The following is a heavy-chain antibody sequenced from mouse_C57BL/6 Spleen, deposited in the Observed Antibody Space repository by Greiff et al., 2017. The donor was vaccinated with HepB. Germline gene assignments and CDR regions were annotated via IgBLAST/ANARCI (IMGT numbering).Heavy chain of an antibody. V-gene: IGHV3-6*01. CDR2: ISYDGSN. J-gene: IGHJ3*01. CDR1: GYSITSGYY. Sequence: EVKLQESGPGLVKPSQSLSLTCSVTGYSITSGYYWNWIRQFPGNKLEWMGYISYDGSNNYNPSLKNRISITRDTSKNQFFLKLNSVTTEDTATYYCAREEVLLLGAWFAYWGQGTLVTVSA. CDR3: AREEVLLLGAWFAY. D-gene: IGHD1-1*01.